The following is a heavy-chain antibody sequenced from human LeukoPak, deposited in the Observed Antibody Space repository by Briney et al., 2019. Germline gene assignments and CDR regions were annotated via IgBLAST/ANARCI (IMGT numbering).Heavy chain of an antibody. CDR1: GFTSDDYA. CDR2: INWNGGST. V-gene: IGHV3-20*04. CDR3: ARGKSYNGSGVIY. Sequence: GGSLRLSCAASGFTSDDYAMSWVRQAPGKGLEWVSGINWNGGSTGYAASVKGRFTISRDNAKNSLYLQMNSLRAEDTALYYCARGKSYNGSGVIYWGEATLVTVSS. D-gene: IGHD3-10*01. J-gene: IGHJ4*02.